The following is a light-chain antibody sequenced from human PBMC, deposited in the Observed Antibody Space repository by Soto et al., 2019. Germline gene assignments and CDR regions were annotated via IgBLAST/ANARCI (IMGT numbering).Light chain of an antibody. J-gene: IGLJ2*01. CDR3: SSYTASGTI. CDR2: EVN. CDR1: SSDVGSTGF. V-gene: IGLV2-14*01. Sequence: QSALTQPASVSGSPGQSITISCTGTSSDVGSTGFVSWYQLHPSKAPKLMFYEVNTRPSGVSNRFSGSKSGNTASLTISGLQAEDEAHYYCSSYTASGTIFGGGTKLTVL.